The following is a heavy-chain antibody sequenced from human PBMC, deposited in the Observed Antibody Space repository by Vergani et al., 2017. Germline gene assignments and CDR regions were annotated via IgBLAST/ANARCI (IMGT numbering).Heavy chain of an antibody. Sequence: EVQLVESGGGLVQPGRSLRLSCAASGFTFDDYAMHWVRQAPGKGLEWVSGISWNSGSIGYADSVKGRFTISRDNAKNTLYLQMNSLGAEDTAVYYCAKDSYDFWSGYSLSPFDYWGQGTLVTVSS. CDR3: AKDSYDFWSGYSLSPFDY. CDR2: ISWNSGSI. D-gene: IGHD3-3*01. CDR1: GFTFDDYA. V-gene: IGHV3-9*01. J-gene: IGHJ4*02.